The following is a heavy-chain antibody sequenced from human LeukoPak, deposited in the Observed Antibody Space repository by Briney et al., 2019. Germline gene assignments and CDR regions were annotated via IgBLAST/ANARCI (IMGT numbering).Heavy chain of an antibody. CDR2: ISGSGGST. CDR3: ARDGFETWQWLAEVYFDY. CDR1: GFTFSSYA. V-gene: IGHV3-23*01. D-gene: IGHD6-19*01. J-gene: IGHJ4*02. Sequence: PGGSLRLSCAASGFTFSSYAMSWVRQAPGKGLEWVSAISGSGGSTYYADSVKGRFTISRDNAKNSLYLQMNSLRAEDTAVYYCARDGFETWQWLAEVYFDYWGQGTLVTVSS.